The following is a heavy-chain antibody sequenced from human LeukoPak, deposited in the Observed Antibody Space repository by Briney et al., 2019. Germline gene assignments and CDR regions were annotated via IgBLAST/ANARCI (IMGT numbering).Heavy chain of an antibody. J-gene: IGHJ4*02. CDR2: ISAYNGNT. V-gene: IGHV1-18*01. Sequence: ASVKVSCKASGYTFTSYGISWVRQAPGQGLEWMGWISAYNGNTNYAQKFQGRVTITADKSTSTAYMELSSLRSEDTAVYYCARGRQTYYFDYWGQGTLVTVSS. CDR1: GYTFTSYG. CDR3: ARGRQTYYFDY.